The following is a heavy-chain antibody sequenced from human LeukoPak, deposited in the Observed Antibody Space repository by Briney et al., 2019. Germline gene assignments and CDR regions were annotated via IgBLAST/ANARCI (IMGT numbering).Heavy chain of an antibody. D-gene: IGHD6-19*01. CDR2: INSDGSST. J-gene: IGHJ2*01. CDR3: AIPTLGYSSGWCLDL. CDR1: GFTFSSYW. V-gene: IGHV3-74*01. Sequence: GGSLRLSCAASGFTFSSYWMHWVRQAPGKGLVWVSRINSDGSSTSYADSVKGRFTISRDNAKNTLYLQMNSLRAEDTAVYYCAIPTLGYSSGWCLDLWGRGTLVTVSS.